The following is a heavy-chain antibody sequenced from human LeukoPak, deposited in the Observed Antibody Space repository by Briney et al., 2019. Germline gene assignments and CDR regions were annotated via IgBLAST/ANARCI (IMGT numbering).Heavy chain of an antibody. V-gene: IGHV4-31*03. CDR2: IYYSGST. D-gene: IGHD1-26*01. CDR3: ARELIVPDGGGYYYYYMDV. CDR1: GGSINSGGYY. J-gene: IGHJ6*03. Sequence: SQTLSLTCSVSGGSINSGGYYWSWIRHHPGKGLEWIGYIYYSGSTYYNPSLKSRVTISVDTSENQFSLKLSSVTAADTAVYYCARELIVPDGGGYYYYYMDVWGKRTTVTVSS.